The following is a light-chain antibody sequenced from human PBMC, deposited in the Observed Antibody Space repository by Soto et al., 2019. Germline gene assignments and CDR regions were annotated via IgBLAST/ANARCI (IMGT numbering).Light chain of an antibody. V-gene: IGKV1-9*01. CDR3: QQLNSFPIP. Sequence: IPLTQSPSSLSASVGDRVTISCRASQGIANFLAWYQQKQGKAPKLLIYAASTFQSGVPSRFSGSGSGTDFTLTISSLQPEDFATYYCQQLNSFPIPFGTGTKVDIK. CDR1: QGIANF. J-gene: IGKJ3*01. CDR2: AAS.